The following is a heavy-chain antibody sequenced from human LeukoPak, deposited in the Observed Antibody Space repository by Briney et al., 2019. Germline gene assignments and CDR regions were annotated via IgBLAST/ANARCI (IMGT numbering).Heavy chain of an antibody. CDR2: ISSSGSII. V-gene: IGHV3-11*04. D-gene: IGHD5-18*01. CDR3: ASGLTAMLTAEGGFDY. CDR1: GFTFSDYY. Sequence: GVSLRLSCAASGFTFSDYYMSWIRQAPGKGLEWISYISSSGSIIYYADSMKGRFTISRDNAKNSMYLQMNSLRVEDTAVYFCASGLTAMLTAEGGFDYWGQGTLVTVSS. J-gene: IGHJ4*02.